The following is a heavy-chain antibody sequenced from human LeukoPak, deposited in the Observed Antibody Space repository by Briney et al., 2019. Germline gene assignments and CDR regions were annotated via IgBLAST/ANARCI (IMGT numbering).Heavy chain of an antibody. J-gene: IGHJ2*01. CDR2: IYYSGTT. V-gene: IGHV4-39*07. CDR1: GDSISSSSYY. D-gene: IGHD2-2*02. CDR3: ARLGGEDIVVVPAAILMGYFDL. Sequence: PSETLSLTCTVSGDSISSSSYYWGWIRQPPGKGLEWIGNIYYSGTTYNNPSLKSRVTISVDTSKNQFSLKLSSVTAADTAVYYCARLGGEDIVVVPAAILMGYFDLWGRGTLVTVSS.